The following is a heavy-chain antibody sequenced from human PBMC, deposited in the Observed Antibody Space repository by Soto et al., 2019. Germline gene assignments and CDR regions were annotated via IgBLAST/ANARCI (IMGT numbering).Heavy chain of an antibody. D-gene: IGHD1-1*01. J-gene: IGHJ4*02. Sequence: PSETLSLTCIVAGFSISRGYYWSWVRQPPGKGLEWIGSIYPSVSSYHNPSLETRVRLSIDTSKNQFTLNLTSVTAADTALYYCAREKVGTTFFDNWGQGIQVTVSS. CDR1: GFSISRGYY. CDR3: AREKVGTTFFDN. V-gene: IGHV4-38-2*02. CDR2: IYPSVSS.